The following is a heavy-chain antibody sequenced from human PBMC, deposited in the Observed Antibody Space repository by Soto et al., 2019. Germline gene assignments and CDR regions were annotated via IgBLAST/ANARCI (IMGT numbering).Heavy chain of an antibody. D-gene: IGHD3-3*01. CDR3: ARGGDFWSGYYTRYYYYGMDV. V-gene: IGHV4-34*01. CDR2: INHSGST. J-gene: IGHJ6*02. CDR1: GGSFSGYY. Sequence: LSLTFAVYGGSFSGYYWSWIRQPPGKGLEWIGEINHSGSTNYNPSLKSRVTISVDTSKNQFSLKLSSVTAADTAVYYCARGGDFWSGYYTRYYYYGMDVWGQGTTVTVSS.